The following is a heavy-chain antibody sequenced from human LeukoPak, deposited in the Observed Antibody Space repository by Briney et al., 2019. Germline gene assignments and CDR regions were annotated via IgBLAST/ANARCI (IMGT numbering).Heavy chain of an antibody. CDR3: AHRQSYGFDS. CDR1: GFSLSTSGVG. CDR2: IYWDDDK. V-gene: IGHV2-5*02. Sequence: ESGPTLVKTTQTLTLTCPFSGFSLSTSGVGVGWIRQPPGKALEWLALIYWDDDKRYRPSMKTRLTITKDTSRNQVVLTMTNMDPVDTATYYCAHRQSYGFDSWGQGTLVTVSS. D-gene: IGHD3-10*01. J-gene: IGHJ4*02.